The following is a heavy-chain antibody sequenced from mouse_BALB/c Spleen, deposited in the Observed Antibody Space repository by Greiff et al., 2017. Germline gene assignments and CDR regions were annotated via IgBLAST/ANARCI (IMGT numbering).Heavy chain of an antibody. CDR2: IWAGGST. Sequence: QVQLKESGPGLVAPSQSLSITCTVSGFSLTSYGVHWVRQPPGKGLEWLGVIWAGGSTNYNSALMSRLSISKDNSKSQVFLKMNSLQTDDTARYYCARYRYDGVYYAMDYWGQGTSVTVSS. J-gene: IGHJ4*01. CDR1: GFSLTSYG. D-gene: IGHD2-14*01. CDR3: ARYRYDGVYYAMDY. V-gene: IGHV2-9*02.